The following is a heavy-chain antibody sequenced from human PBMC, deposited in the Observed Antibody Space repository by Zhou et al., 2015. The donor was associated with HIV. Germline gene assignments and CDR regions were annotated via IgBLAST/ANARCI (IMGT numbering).Heavy chain of an antibody. D-gene: IGHD3-3*01. CDR3: ARWDFWSGYLNRPLKFDP. CDR2: IIPILGIA. Sequence: QVQLVQSGAEVKKPGSSVKVSCKASGGTFSSYTISWVRQAPGQGLEWMGRIIPILGIANYAQKFQGRVTITADKSTSTAYMELSSLRSEDTAVYYCARWDFWSGYLNRPLKFDPWGQGTLVTVSS. CDR1: GGTFSSYT. V-gene: IGHV1-69*02. J-gene: IGHJ5*02.